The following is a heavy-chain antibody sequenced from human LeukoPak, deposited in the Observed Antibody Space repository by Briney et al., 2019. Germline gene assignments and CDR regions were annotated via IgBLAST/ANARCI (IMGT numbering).Heavy chain of an antibody. Sequence: PGGSLRLSCAASGFTFSNNDMSWVRQAPGKGLEWVAFIRHDGSDKYHADSVKGRFTISRDDSKNTLYLQMDSLRAEDMAVYYCAKLDYGGNGDYWGQGTLVTVSS. J-gene: IGHJ4*02. CDR2: IRHDGSDK. CDR1: GFTFSNND. CDR3: AKLDYGGNGDY. D-gene: IGHD4-23*01. V-gene: IGHV3-30*02.